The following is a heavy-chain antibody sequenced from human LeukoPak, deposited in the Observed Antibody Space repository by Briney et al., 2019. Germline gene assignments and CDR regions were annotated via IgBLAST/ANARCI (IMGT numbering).Heavy chain of an antibody. CDR3: ATFPHVRGPDY. CDR2: IYSGGST. Sequence: GGSLRLSCAASGFTFSSYWMHWVRQAPGKGLEWVSVIYSGGSTYYADSVKGRFTISRDNSKNTLYLQMNSLRAEGTAVYYCATFPHVRGPDYWGQGTLVTVSS. V-gene: IGHV3-66*01. D-gene: IGHD3-10*01. J-gene: IGHJ4*02. CDR1: GFTFSSYW.